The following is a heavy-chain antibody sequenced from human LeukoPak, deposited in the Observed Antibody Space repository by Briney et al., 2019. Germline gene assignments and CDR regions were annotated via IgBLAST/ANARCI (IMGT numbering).Heavy chain of an antibody. J-gene: IGHJ4*02. Sequence: PGGSLRLSCAASGFTFSSYWMHWVRQAPGKGLVWVSRISSDGSSTSYADSVKGRFTISRDNAKNTLYLQMNSLRAEDTAVYYCARYGLDGNDYWGQGTLVTVSS. D-gene: IGHD5-24*01. CDR3: ARYGLDGNDY. V-gene: IGHV3-74*01. CDR1: GFTFSSYW. CDR2: ISSDGSST.